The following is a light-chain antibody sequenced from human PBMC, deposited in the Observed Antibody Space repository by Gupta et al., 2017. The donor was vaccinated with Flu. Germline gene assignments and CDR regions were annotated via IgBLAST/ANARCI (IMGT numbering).Light chain of an antibody. Sequence: DIQMTQSPSNLSASVGERVTIICRASQNIVNWLAWYQQKAGRVPSLLIYRISYLEIGVPSRFSGSGSVTYFTLTISSLQPDDFATYYCQRYDTLWTFGQGTRVEMK. V-gene: IGKV1-5*03. CDR3: QRYDTLWT. CDR2: RIS. CDR1: QNIVNW. J-gene: IGKJ1*01.